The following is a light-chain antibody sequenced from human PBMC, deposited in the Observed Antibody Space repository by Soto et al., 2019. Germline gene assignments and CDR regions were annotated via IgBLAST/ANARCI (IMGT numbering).Light chain of an antibody. J-gene: IGKJ1*01. CDR3: QQAYSTPVT. V-gene: IGKV4-1*01. CDR2: LAS. CDR1: QSVFHTSKSKNY. Sequence: DIVMTQSPDSLAASLGERATINCKSSQSVFHTSKSKNYLAWYQQKPGQPPKLLIYLASTREFGVPDRFSGSGSVTDFTLTITSLQAEYVAVYYCQQAYSTPVTFGQGTKVEIE.